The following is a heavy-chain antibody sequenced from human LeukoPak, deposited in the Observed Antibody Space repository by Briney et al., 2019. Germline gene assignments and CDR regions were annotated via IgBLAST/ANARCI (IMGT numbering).Heavy chain of an antibody. V-gene: IGHV4-59*01. CDR2: IYYSGST. Sequence: ETLSLTPALSVGSLSGDYWSWVRQPPREGGEWIGYIYYSGSTKYNPSPTSRVTTSVDTSNNQFSLKLSSVTAADTAVYYCARDLGFCGGDCYSHNWFDPWGQGTLVTVSS. CDR3: ARDLGFCGGDCYSHNWFDP. D-gene: IGHD2-21*02. J-gene: IGHJ5*02. CDR1: VGSLSGDY.